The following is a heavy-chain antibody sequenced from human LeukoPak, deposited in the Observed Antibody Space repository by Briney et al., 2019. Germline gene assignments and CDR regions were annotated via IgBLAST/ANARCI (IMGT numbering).Heavy chain of an antibody. CDR2: IYTSGST. CDR3: ARHIYDILTGYYKDYYYYGMDV. Sequence: SETLSLTCTVSGGSISSYYWSWIRQPAGKGLEWIGRIYTSGSTNYNPSLKSRVTMSVDTSKNQFSLKLSSVTAADTAVYYCARHIYDILTGYYKDYYYYGMDVWGQGTTVTVSS. D-gene: IGHD3-9*01. J-gene: IGHJ6*02. V-gene: IGHV4-4*07. CDR1: GGSISSYY.